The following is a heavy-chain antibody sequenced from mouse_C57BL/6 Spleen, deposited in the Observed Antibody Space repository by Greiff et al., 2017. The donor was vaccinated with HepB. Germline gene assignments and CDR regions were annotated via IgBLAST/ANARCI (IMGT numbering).Heavy chain of an antibody. CDR2: IDPSDSYT. CDR3: ARTYDYDGDFDY. D-gene: IGHD2-4*01. J-gene: IGHJ2*01. CDR1: GYTFTSYW. Sequence: VQLQQSGAELVRPGTSVKLSCKASGYTFTSYWMHWVKQRPGQGLEWIGVIDPSDSYTNYNQKFKGKATLTVDTSSSTAYMQLSSLTSEDSAVYYCARTYDYDGDFDYWGQGTTLTVSS. V-gene: IGHV1-59*01.